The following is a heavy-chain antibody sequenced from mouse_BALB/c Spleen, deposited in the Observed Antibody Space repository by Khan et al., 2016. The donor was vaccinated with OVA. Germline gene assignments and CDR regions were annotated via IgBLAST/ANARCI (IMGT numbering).Heavy chain of an antibody. J-gene: IGHJ2*01. CDR3: ATSYFYGYYFDY. Sequence: EVKLLESGGGLVQPGGSRKLSCAASGFTFSTYGMHWVRQAPEKGLEWVAYISGDSSTVYYADTVKGRFTISRDNPKNTLFLQMTSLMSEDTARYYCATSYFYGYYFDYWGPGTTLTVSS. V-gene: IGHV5-17*02. D-gene: IGHD1-1*01. CDR2: ISGDSSTV. CDR1: GFTFSTYG.